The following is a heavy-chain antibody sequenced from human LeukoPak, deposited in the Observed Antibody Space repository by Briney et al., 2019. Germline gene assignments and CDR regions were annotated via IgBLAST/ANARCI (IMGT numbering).Heavy chain of an antibody. CDR2: ISTSGTTI. CDR1: GFTFSTYD. D-gene: IGHD6-19*01. V-gene: IGHV3-48*03. J-gene: IGHJ3*02. Sequence: GGSLRLSCAASGFTFSTYDMNWVRQTPGKGLEWVSYISTSGTTIYYADSVKGRFTISRDNAKNSLYPQMNSLRAEDTAVYYCAKTRTVDSGWLHDAFDIWGQGTMVTVSS. CDR3: AKTRTVDSGWLHDAFDI.